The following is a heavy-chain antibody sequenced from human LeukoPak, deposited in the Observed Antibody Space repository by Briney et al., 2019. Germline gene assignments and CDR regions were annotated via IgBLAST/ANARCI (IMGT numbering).Heavy chain of an antibody. J-gene: IGHJ4*02. CDR2: IYASGST. V-gene: IGHV4-4*07. D-gene: IGHD3-10*01. CDR1: GGSISSYY. Sequence: SETLSLTCTVSGGSISSYYWTWIRQPAGKGLEWIGRIYASGSTNYNPSLKSRVTLALDTSKNQFSLELSSVTAADTAVYYCAREAVYYGSGSLDYWGQGTLVTVSS. CDR3: AREAVYYGSGSLDY.